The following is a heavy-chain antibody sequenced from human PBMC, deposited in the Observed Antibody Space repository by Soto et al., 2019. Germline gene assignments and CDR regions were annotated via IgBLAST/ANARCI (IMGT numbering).Heavy chain of an antibody. CDR2: ISYDGSNK. Sequence: QPGGSLSPSCAASGFTFSSYAMPWVPQAPGRGLEWVAVISYDGSNKYYADSVKGRFTISRDNSKNTLYLQMNSLRAEDTAVYYCARSIAVAGSDEYYFDYWGQGTLVTVSS. CDR3: ARSIAVAGSDEYYFDY. CDR1: GFTFSSYA. D-gene: IGHD6-19*01. V-gene: IGHV3-30-3*01. J-gene: IGHJ4*02.